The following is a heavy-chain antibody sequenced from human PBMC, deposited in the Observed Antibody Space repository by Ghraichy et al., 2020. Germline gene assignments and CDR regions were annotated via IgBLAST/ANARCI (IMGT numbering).Heavy chain of an antibody. D-gene: IGHD4-17*01. CDR3: LTDRGLTSSLYGDPRY. CDR1: GFTFSNAW. J-gene: IGHJ4*02. V-gene: IGHV3-15*07. CDR2: IKSKTDGGTT. Sequence: GGSLRLSCAASGFTFSNAWMNWVRQAPGKGLEWVGRIKSKTDGGTTDYAAPVKGRFIISRDDSKNTLYLQMNSLKTEDTAVYYCLTDRGLTSSLYGDPRYWGQGTLVTVSS.